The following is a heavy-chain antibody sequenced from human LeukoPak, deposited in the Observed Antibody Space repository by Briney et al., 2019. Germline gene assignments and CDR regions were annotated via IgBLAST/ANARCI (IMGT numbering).Heavy chain of an antibody. V-gene: IGHV4-61*02. D-gene: IGHD5-18*01. CDR3: ARGIPIEI. J-gene: IGHJ3*02. Sequence: PSETLSLTCTVSGGSISSGSYYWSWIRQPAGKGLEWIGRIYTSGSTNYNPSLKSRVTISVDTSKNQFSLKLSSVTAADTAVYYCARGIPIEIWGQGTMVTVSS. CDR1: GGSISSGSYY. CDR2: IYTSGST.